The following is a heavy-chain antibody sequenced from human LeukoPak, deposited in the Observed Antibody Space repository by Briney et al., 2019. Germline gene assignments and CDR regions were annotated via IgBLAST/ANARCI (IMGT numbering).Heavy chain of an antibody. J-gene: IGHJ4*02. CDR1: GFTFSSYG. D-gene: IGHD1-26*01. CDR3: AKARDKVGWELLGDFDY. V-gene: IGHV3-23*01. Sequence: RSGGSLRLSCAASGFTFSSYGMSWVRQAPGKGLEWVSAISGSGGSTYYADSVKGWFTISRDNSKNTLYLQMNSLRAEDTAVYYCAKARDKVGWELLGDFDYWGQGTLVTVSS. CDR2: ISGSGGST.